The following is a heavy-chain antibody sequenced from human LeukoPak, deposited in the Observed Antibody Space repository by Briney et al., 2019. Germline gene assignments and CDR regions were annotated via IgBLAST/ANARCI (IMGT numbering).Heavy chain of an antibody. CDR1: GFTFSSYA. V-gene: IGHV3-23*01. J-gene: IGHJ4*02. D-gene: IGHD2-2*01. Sequence: GGSLRLSCAASGFTFSSYAMSWVRQAPGKGLEWVSAISGSGGSTYYADSVKGRFTISRDNSKNTLYLPMNSLRAEDTAVYYCAKDLDCSSTSCYPDYWGQGTLVTVSS. CDR3: AKDLDCSSTSCYPDY. CDR2: ISGSGGST.